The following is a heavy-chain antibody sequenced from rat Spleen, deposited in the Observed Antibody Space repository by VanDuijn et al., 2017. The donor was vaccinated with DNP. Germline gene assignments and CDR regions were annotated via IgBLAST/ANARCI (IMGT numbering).Heavy chain of an antibody. CDR1: GSTITSGYD. Sequence: EIQLQESGPGLVKPSQSLSLTCSVTGSTITSGYDWNWIRKFPGNKMEWMGYITYSGSPNYNPSLRSRISITRDTSKNHFFLRLNSVTTEDTATYYCARWGGITHFDYWGQGVMVTVSS. V-gene: IGHV3-4*01. CDR2: ITYSGSP. CDR3: ARWGGITHFDY. D-gene: IGHD1-4*01. J-gene: IGHJ2*01.